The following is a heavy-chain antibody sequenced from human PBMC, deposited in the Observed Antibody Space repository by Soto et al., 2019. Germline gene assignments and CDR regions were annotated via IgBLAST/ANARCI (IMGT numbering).Heavy chain of an antibody. CDR3: ARHDGDSGYHLDY. CDR1: GYRFTSFW. V-gene: IGHV5-10-1*01. D-gene: IGHD5-12*01. J-gene: IGHJ4*02. Sequence: GESLKISCEGSGYRFTSFWIAWVRQMPGKGLEWMGRIHPSDSDIKYSPSFQGHVTISADKSSNTACLHWGSLKASDTAMYYCARHDGDSGYHLDYWGQGALVTVSS. CDR2: IHPSDSDI.